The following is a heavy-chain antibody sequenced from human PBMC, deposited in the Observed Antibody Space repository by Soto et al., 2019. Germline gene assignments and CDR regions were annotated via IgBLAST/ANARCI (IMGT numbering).Heavy chain of an antibody. D-gene: IGHD6-19*01. V-gene: IGHV3-9*01. CDR1: GFAFDDYA. Sequence: EVQLVESGGGLVQPGRSLRLSCAASGFAFDDYAMHWVRQTPGKGLEWVSGMSWNPISIGYAGSVKGRFTISRDNTKKSLYLQMGSLRIEDTALYYCVKGQIRGNSGWEREFDYWGQGVLVTVSS. CDR3: VKGQIRGNSGWEREFDY. J-gene: IGHJ4*02. CDR2: MSWNPISI.